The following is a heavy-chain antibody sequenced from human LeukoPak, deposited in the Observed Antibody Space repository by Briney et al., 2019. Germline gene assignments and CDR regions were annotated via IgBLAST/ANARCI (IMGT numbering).Heavy chain of an antibody. V-gene: IGHV5-51*01. D-gene: IGHD5-18*01. CDR3: AGQIQLSYYGMDV. CDR2: IYPGDSDT. CDR1: GCSFTSYW. J-gene: IGHJ6*02. Sequence: GESLQISCKGSGCSFTSYWIGWVRQLPGKGLEWMGIIYPGDSDTRYSPSFQGQVTISADKSISTAYLQWSSLKASDTAMYYCAGQIQLSYYGMDVWGQGTTVTVSS.